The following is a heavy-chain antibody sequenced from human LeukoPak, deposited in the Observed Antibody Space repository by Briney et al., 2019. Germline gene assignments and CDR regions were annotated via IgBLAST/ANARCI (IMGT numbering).Heavy chain of an antibody. V-gene: IGHV1-2*02. Sequence: ASVKVSCKASGYTLTAYYMHWVRQAPGQGLEWMGWINPNSGDTNYAQKFQGRVTMTRDTSISTAYMELSSLRSDDMAVYYCAREGEDSDDTNWFDPWGQGTLVTVSS. CDR1: GYTLTAYY. CDR2: INPNSGDT. J-gene: IGHJ5*02. CDR3: AREGEDSDDTNWFDP. D-gene: IGHD3-10*01.